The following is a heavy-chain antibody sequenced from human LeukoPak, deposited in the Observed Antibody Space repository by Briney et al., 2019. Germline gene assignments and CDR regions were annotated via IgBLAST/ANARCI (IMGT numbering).Heavy chain of an antibody. CDR1: GFTFSSYA. V-gene: IGHV3-30*04. Sequence: PGGSLRLSCAASGFTFSSYAMHWVRQAPGKGLEWVAVISYDGSNKYYADSVKGRFTISRDNSKNTLCLQMNSLRAEDTAVYYCARYSSGWRGYWGQGTLVTVSS. CDR2: ISYDGSNK. CDR3: ARYSSGWRGY. D-gene: IGHD6-19*01. J-gene: IGHJ4*02.